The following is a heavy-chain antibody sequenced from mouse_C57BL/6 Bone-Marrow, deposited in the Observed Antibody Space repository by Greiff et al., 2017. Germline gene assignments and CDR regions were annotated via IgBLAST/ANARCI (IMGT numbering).Heavy chain of an antibody. Sequence: VQLQESGPGLVAPSQSLSITCTVSGFSLTSYGVSWVRQPPGKGLEWLGVIWGDGGTNYHSALISRLSISKDNSKSQCFLKLNSLQPDDTATYYCAKYDFRFAYWGQGTLVTVSA. CDR1: GFSLTSYG. J-gene: IGHJ3*01. V-gene: IGHV2-3*01. CDR3: AKYDFRFAY. D-gene: IGHD2-4*01. CDR2: IWGDGGT.